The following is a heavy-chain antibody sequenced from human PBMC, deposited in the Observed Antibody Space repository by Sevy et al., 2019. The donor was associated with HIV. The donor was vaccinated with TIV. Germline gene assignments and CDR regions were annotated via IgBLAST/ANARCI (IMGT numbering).Heavy chain of an antibody. D-gene: IGHD6-19*01. J-gene: IGHJ6*03. CDR3: ANVGRSSGWLSYYYYYMDV. CDR2: IWYDGSNK. Sequence: GGSLRLSCAASGFTFSSYGMHWVRQAPGKGLEWVAVIWYDGSNKYYAASVKGRFTLSSDNSKNTLYLQMNSLRAEDTAVYYCANVGRSSGWLSYYYYYMDVWGKGTTVTVSS. CDR1: GFTFSSYG. V-gene: IGHV3-33*06.